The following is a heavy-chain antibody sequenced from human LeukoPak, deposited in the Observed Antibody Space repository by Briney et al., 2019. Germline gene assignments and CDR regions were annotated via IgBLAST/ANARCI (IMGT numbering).Heavy chain of an antibody. D-gene: IGHD3-22*01. CDR1: GFTFSSYA. CDR2: ISYDGSNK. CDR3: ARDRGSRGYYYPY. Sequence: PGGSLRLSCAASGFTFSSYAMHWVRQAPGKGLEWVAVISYDGSNKYYADSVKGRFTISRDNSKNTLYPQMNSLRAEDTAVYYCARDRGSRGYYYPYWGQGTLVTVSS. J-gene: IGHJ4*02. V-gene: IGHV3-30-3*01.